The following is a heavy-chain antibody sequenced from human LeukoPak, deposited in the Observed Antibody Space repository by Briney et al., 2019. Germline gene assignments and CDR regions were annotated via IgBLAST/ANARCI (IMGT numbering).Heavy chain of an antibody. V-gene: IGHV4-38-2*01. D-gene: IGHD2-15*01. J-gene: IGHJ4*02. CDR2: IYHSGST. CDR3: ALFDGGY. Sequence: SETLSLTCAVSGYSISSGYYWGWIRQPPGKGLEWIGSIYHSGSTYYNTSLKSRVTISVDTSKNQFSLKLSSVTAADTAVYYCALFDGGYWGQGTLVTVSS. CDR1: GYSISSGYY.